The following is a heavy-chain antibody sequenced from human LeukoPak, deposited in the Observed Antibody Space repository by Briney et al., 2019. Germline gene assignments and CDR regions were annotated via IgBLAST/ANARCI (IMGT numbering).Heavy chain of an antibody. Sequence: PGGSLRLSCTASGFTFSTYWIKWVRQSPGKGLVWVALINGDGSTTTHADSVKGRFTISRDNAKNTAYLQMNSLRDEDTAAYFCARDYAGSPDYWGQGTLVTVSA. CDR1: GFTFSTYW. V-gene: IGHV3-74*03. CDR3: ARDYAGSPDY. D-gene: IGHD3-10*01. CDR2: INGDGSTT. J-gene: IGHJ4*02.